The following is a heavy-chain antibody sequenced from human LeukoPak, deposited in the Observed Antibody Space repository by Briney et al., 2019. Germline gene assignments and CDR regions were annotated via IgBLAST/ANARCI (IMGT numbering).Heavy chain of an antibody. CDR3: ARDAVAGGR. D-gene: IGHD2-21*01. CDR1: GVSFSSHS. V-gene: IGHV3-21*01. CDR2: ITSASSYI. Sequence: PGGSLRLSCAASGVSFSSHSMNWVRQAPGKGLEWVSSITSASSYIYYADSVKGRFTISRDNAKNSLYPEMNGLRAEDTAVYFCARDAVAGGRWGQGTLVTVSS. J-gene: IGHJ4*02.